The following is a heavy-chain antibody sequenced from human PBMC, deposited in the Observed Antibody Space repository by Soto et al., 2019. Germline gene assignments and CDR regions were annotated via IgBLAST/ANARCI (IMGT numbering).Heavy chain of an antibody. CDR1: GFTVSSNY. V-gene: IGHV3-53*01. J-gene: IGHJ6*02. CDR2: IYSGGST. D-gene: IGHD6-19*01. CDR3: ARRSGVAGTPYYYYCMDV. Sequence: GGSLRLSCAASGFTVSSNYMSWVRQAPGKGLEWVSVIYSGGSTYYADSVKGRFTISRDNSKNTLYLQMNSLRAEDTAVYYCARRSGVAGTPYYYYCMDVLGQGTTVTSP.